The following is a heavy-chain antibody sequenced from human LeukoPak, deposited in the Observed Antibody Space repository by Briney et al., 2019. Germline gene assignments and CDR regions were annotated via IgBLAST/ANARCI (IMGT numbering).Heavy chain of an antibody. J-gene: IGHJ4*02. CDR1: GGSISSGSYY. Sequence: PSQTLSLTCTVSGGSISSGSYYWSWLRQPAGKGPEWIGRIYNSGSTNYIASLKSRITIPLDTSKNQFSLKLSSVAAADTAVYYCARDAGIPYCGGDCYPDYWGQGTLVTVSS. CDR2: IYNSGST. D-gene: IGHD2-21*01. CDR3: ARDAGIPYCGGDCYPDY. V-gene: IGHV4-61*02.